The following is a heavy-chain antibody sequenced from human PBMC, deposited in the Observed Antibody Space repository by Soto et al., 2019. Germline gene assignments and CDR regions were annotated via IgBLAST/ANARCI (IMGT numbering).Heavy chain of an antibody. J-gene: IGHJ5*02. CDR2: ISAYNGNT. CDR1: GYTFTSYG. Sequence: GTSVKVSCKASGYTFTSYGITWVRQAPGQGLEWMGWISAYNGNTNYAQKLQGRVTMTTDTSTSTAYMELRSLRSDDTAVYYCARENRNDVLAFDPWGQGTLVTVSS. V-gene: IGHV1-18*01. D-gene: IGHD1-1*01. CDR3: ARENRNDVLAFDP.